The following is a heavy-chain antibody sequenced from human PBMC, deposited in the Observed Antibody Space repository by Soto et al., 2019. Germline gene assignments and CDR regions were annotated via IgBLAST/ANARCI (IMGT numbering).Heavy chain of an antibody. CDR1: GFTFSSYT. V-gene: IGHV3-21*01. Sequence: GGSLRLSGAASGFTFSSYTMNWVRQAPGKGLEWVSSICPSSTYIYYADSVKGRFTISRDNAKNSLYLQMNSLRAEDTAVYFCARVGGSRSYYIDYWGQGTLVTVSS. J-gene: IGHJ4*02. CDR3: ARVGGSRSYYIDY. D-gene: IGHD3-10*01. CDR2: ICPSSTYI.